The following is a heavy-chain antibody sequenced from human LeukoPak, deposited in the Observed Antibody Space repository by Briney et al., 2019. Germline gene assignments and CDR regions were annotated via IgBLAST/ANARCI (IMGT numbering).Heavy chain of an antibody. Sequence: SETLSLTCTVSGGSISSSSYYWGWIRQPPGKGLEWIGEINHSGSTNYNPSLKSRVTISVDTSKNQFSLKLSSVTAADTAVYYCARHGYYWGNYYYYYMDVWGKGTTVTISS. J-gene: IGHJ6*03. CDR2: INHSGST. CDR1: GGSISSSSYY. CDR3: ARHGYYWGNYYYYYMDV. V-gene: IGHV4-39*01. D-gene: IGHD2-8*01.